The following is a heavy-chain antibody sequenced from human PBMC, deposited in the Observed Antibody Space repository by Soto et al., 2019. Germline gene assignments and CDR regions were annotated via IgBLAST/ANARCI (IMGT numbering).Heavy chain of an antibody. V-gene: IGHV3-30-3*01. D-gene: IGHD4-17*01. CDR1: GFSFSDSV. CDR2: ISSDGSNK. J-gene: IGHJ4*02. Sequence: QVQLVKSGGGVVQPGRSLRLSCAASGFSFSDSVMHWVRQVPGKGLEWVALISSDGSNKKYAASVKGRFTISKDNSKTTLYLQMTSLRADDTAVYYCATSFGDYPLGYWGQGSLVSVSS. CDR3: ATSFGDYPLGY.